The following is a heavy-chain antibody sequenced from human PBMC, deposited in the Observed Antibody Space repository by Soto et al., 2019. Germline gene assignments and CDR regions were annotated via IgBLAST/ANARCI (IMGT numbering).Heavy chain of an antibody. CDR1: GSSSDPFA. Sequence: GGSLRLSCVASGSSSDPFAMHWVRELPGKGLEWVAGLSWDRSTVAYADSVQGRFTISRDHAKNSVDLLMDSLRPDDTALYFCAVSSPDIVVLPSSIYFTSWGPGTQVTVSS. CDR3: AVSSPDIVVLPSSIYFTS. CDR2: LSWDRSTV. D-gene: IGHD2-15*01. V-gene: IGHV3-9*02. J-gene: IGHJ4*02.